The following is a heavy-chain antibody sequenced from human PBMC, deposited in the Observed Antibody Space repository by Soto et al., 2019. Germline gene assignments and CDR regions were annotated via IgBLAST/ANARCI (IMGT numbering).Heavy chain of an antibody. CDR3: AIQDGGVVY. Sequence: PSETLSLTCAVYGGSFSGYYWSWIRQPPGKGLEWIGEINHSGSTNYNPSLKSRVTISVDTSKNQFSLKLSSVTADDTTVYYCAIQDGGVVYWGQGTLVTVSS. D-gene: IGHD3-16*01. CDR1: GGSFSGYY. J-gene: IGHJ4*02. CDR2: INHSGST. V-gene: IGHV4-34*01.